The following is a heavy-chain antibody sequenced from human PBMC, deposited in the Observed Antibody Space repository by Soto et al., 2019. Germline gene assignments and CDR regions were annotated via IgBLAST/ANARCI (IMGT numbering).Heavy chain of an antibody. Sequence: SETLSLTCTVSGGSISSSSYYWGWIRQPPGKGLEWIGSIYYSGSTYYNPSLKSRVTISVDTSKNQFSLKLSSVTAADTAVYYCARPVYDAFDIWGQGTMVTVSS. CDR2: IYYSGST. CDR1: GGSISSSSYY. CDR3: ARPVYDAFDI. D-gene: IGHD2-8*01. J-gene: IGHJ3*02. V-gene: IGHV4-39*01.